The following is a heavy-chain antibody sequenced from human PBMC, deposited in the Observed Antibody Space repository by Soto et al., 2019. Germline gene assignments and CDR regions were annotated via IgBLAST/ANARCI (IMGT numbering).Heavy chain of an antibody. D-gene: IGHD3-10*01. V-gene: IGHV3-9*01. CDR2: ISWNSGSI. CDR1: GFTFDDYA. Sequence: EVQLVESGGGLVQPGRSLRLSCAASGFTFDDYAMHWVRQAPGKGLEWVSGISWNSGSIGYADSVKGRFTISRDNAKNALYLQMNSLRAADTALYYCAKGGTSGSGSYYPYWGQGTLVTVSS. CDR3: AKGGTSGSGSYYPY. J-gene: IGHJ4*02.